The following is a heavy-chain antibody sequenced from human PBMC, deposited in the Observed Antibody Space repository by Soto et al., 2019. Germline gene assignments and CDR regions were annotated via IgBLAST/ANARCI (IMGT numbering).Heavy chain of an antibody. V-gene: IGHV4-31*03. CDR2: IYYNGNT. CDR1: GGSINRGGYY. Sequence: QVQLQESGPGLVKPSQTLSLTCSVSGGSINRGGYYWSWIRQHPGKGLEWIGYIYYNGNTYYNPSLKSRVNISIATSRNQFSLKLTSVTAADTAVYYCAREAPAASDAFDVWGQGTMVTVSS. D-gene: IGHD2-2*01. J-gene: IGHJ3*01. CDR3: AREAPAASDAFDV.